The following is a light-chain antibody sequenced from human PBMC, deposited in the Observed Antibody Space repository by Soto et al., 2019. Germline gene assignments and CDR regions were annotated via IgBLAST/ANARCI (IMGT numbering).Light chain of an antibody. CDR2: DVA. CDR1: NSDVGRHIS. CDR3: SSHAGDFVV. Sequence: QSALSQPRSVSGSPGQSITISCAGTNSDVGRHISVSWYQQHPGKAPKLILYDVAKRPSGVPDRFSGFKSGNTASLTISGLQPEDESEFYCSSHAGDFVVFGTGTKVTVL. J-gene: IGLJ1*01. V-gene: IGLV2-11*01.